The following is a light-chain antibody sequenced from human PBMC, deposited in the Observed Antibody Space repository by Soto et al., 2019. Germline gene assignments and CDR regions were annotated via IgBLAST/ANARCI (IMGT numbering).Light chain of an antibody. CDR2: EVS. J-gene: IGLJ1*01. V-gene: IGLV2-14*01. Sequence: QSALTQPASVSGSPGQSITIACTGTSSDVGGYNYVSWYQQHPGKAPKLMIYEVSNRPSGVSNRFSGSKSGNTASLTISGLQAEDEADYYCSSYTSSSTVFGTWTKGTVL. CDR1: SSDVGGYNY. CDR3: SSYTSSSTV.